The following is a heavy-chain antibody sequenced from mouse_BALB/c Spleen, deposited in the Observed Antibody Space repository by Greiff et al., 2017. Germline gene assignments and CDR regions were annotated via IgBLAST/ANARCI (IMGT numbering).Heavy chain of an antibody. J-gene: IGHJ4*01. CDR2: ISSGGST. CDR3: ARGDGYYEGGKGAMDY. V-gene: IGHV5-6-5*01. Sequence: EVKLVESGGGLVKPGGSLKLSCAASGFTFSSYAMSWVRQTPEKRLEWVASISSGGSTYYPDSVKGRFTISRDNARNILYLQMSSLRSEDTAMYYCARGDGYYEGGKGAMDYWGQGTSVTVSS. D-gene: IGHD2-3*01. CDR1: GFTFSSYA.